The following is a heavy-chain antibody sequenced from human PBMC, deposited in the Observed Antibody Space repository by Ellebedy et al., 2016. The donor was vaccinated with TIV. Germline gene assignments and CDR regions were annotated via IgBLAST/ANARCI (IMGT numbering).Heavy chain of an antibody. V-gene: IGHV3-7*03. CDR2: IKQDGSDK. CDR1: GFNVTNNY. D-gene: IGHD3-22*01. Sequence: PGGSLRLSCAVSGFNVTNNYMSWVRQAPGKGLEWVANIKQDGSDKYYVDSVKGRFTISRDNAKNLLLLQMNSLRAEDTAVYYWASSDYYDSSALRRVMYYWGQGTLVTVSS. CDR3: ASSDYYDSSALRRVMYY. J-gene: IGHJ4*02.